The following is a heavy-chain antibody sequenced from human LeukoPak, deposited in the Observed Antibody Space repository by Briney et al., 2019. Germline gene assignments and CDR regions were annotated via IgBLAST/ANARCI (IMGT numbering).Heavy chain of an antibody. CDR3: ARANSPGAGLRF. CDR1: GGSFSGYY. Sequence: PSETLSLTCAVYGGSFSGYYWSWIRQPAGKGLEWIGRIYTSGSTNYNPSLKSRVTVSVDTSKNQFSLKLSSVTAADTAVYYCARANSPGAGLRFWGQGTLVTVSS. J-gene: IGHJ4*02. V-gene: IGHV4-59*10. D-gene: IGHD1-26*01. CDR2: IYTSGST.